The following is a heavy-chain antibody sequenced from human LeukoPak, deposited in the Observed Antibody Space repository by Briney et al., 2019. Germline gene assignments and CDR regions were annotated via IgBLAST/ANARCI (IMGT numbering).Heavy chain of an antibody. J-gene: IGHJ4*02. CDR3: AREGHYFDS. V-gene: IGHV3-66*01. CDR2: IYSGGDT. Sequence: GGSLRLSCAASGFTVSTNYMDGVRQAPGKGLEWVSLIYSGGDTYHADSVRGRFTLSRDNSKNTLYLQMNSPRAEDTAVYYCAREGHYFDSWGQGTLVTVSS. CDR1: GFTVSTNY.